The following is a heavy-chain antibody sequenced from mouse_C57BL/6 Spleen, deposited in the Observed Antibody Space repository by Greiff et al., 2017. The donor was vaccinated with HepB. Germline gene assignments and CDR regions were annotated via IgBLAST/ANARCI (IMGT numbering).Heavy chain of an antibody. CDR3: GRWGTNYSGSSYGWYLDV. D-gene: IGHD1-1*01. J-gene: IGHJ1*03. CDR2: INPNNGGT. CDR1: GYTFTDYH. V-gene: IGHV1-18*01. Sequence: EVQLQQSGPELVKPGASVKIPCKASGYTFTDYHMDWVKQSHGKSLEWIGDINPNNGGTIYHQKFKGKATFTVDKSSSPAYMELRSLTSEDTAVYDGGRWGTNYSGSSYGWYLDVWGTGTTVTVSS.